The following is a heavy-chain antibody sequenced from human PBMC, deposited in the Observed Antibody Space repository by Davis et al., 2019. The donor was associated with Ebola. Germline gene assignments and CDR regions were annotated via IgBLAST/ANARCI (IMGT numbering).Heavy chain of an antibody. D-gene: IGHD5-12*01. CDR1: GYTFTSYA. Sequence: ASVKVSCKASGYTFTSYAMHWVRQAPGQRLEWMGWINAGNGNTKYSQKFQGRVTITRDTSASTAYMELSSLRSEDTAVYYCARDPSGYDSPYFDYWGQGTLVTVSS. CDR3: ARDPSGYDSPYFDY. CDR2: INAGNGNT. J-gene: IGHJ4*02. V-gene: IGHV1-3*01.